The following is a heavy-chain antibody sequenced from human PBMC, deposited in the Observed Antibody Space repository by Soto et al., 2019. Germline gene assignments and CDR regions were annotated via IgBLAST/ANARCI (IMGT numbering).Heavy chain of an antibody. CDR3: ARGRGSFYLDF. D-gene: IGHD1-26*01. CDR2: IHSDGRIT. CDR1: GFTFGNYC. V-gene: IGHV3-74*01. J-gene: IGHJ4*02. Sequence: EVQLVESGGGLVQPGGSLRLSCATSGFTFGNYCMYWVRQAPGKGLVWVSRIHSDGRITTYADSVKGRFTISRDIAKNTLYLQMNSLRAEDTAIYYCARGRGSFYLDFWGQGTLVTVSS.